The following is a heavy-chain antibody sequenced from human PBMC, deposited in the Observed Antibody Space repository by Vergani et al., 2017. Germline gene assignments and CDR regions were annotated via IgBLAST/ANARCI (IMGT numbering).Heavy chain of an antibody. CDR2: INTGNGNT. V-gene: IGHV1-3*04. D-gene: IGHD6-19*01. J-gene: IGHJ2*01. CDR1: GYTFTSYA. CDR3: AREYSSGWYLRYFDL. Sequence: QVQLVQSGAEVKKPGASVKVSCKASGYTFTSYAMHWVRQATGQRLEWMGWINTGNGNTKYSQKFQGRVTITRDTSASTAYMELSSLRSEDTAVYYCAREYSSGWYLRYFDLWGRGTLVTVSS.